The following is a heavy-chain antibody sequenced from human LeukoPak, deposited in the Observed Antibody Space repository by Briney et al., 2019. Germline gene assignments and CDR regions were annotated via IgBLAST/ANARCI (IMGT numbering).Heavy chain of an antibody. V-gene: IGHV3-23*01. D-gene: IGHD7-27*01. J-gene: IGHJ4*02. Sequence: PGGSLRLSWAASGFTFSSYAMSWVRQAPGKGLEWVSAISGSGGSTYYADSVQGRFTISRDNSKNTLYLQMNSLRAEDTAVYYCAKLGTSYYFAYWGQGTLVTVSS. CDR1: GFTFSSYA. CDR3: AKLGTSYYFAY. CDR2: ISGSGGST.